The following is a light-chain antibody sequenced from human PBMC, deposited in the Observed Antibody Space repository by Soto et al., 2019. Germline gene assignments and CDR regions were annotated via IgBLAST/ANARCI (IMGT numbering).Light chain of an antibody. CDR1: SSDVGGYNY. V-gene: IGLV2-14*01. CDR2: DVD. Sequence: QSALTQPASVSGSPGQSITISCTGTSSDVGGYNYVSWYQQHPGKAPKLMIYDVDNRPSGVSNRFSGSRSGNTASLTISGLQEDDEADYYCSSYTSTSTVVFGGGTKLTVL. CDR3: SSYTSTSTVV. J-gene: IGLJ2*01.